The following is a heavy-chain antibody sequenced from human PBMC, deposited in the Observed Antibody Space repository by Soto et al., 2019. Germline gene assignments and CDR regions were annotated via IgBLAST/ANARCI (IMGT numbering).Heavy chain of an antibody. D-gene: IGHD1-26*01. Sequence: PGGSLRLSCAASGFTFSSYGMHWVRQAPGKGLEWVAVIWYDGSNKHYADSVKGRFTISRDNSKSTLYLQMMSLRAEDTAVYYCAKDLYVQPPSGWFDPWGQGTVVTVSS. CDR2: IWYDGSNK. CDR1: GFTFSSYG. CDR3: AKDLYVQPPSGWFDP. V-gene: IGHV3-33*06. J-gene: IGHJ5*02.